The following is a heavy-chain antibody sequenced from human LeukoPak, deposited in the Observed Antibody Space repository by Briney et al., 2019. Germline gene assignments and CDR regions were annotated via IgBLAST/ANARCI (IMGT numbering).Heavy chain of an antibody. CDR2: ISSSSSYI. Sequence: GGSLRLSCAASGFTFSSYSMNWVRQAPGKGLEWVSSISSSSSYIYYADSVKGRFTISRDNAKNSLYLQMNSLRAEDTAVYYCAREYMVRGATDYWGQGTLVTVSS. J-gene: IGHJ4*02. D-gene: IGHD3-10*01. CDR3: AREYMVRGATDY. V-gene: IGHV3-21*01. CDR1: GFTFSSYS.